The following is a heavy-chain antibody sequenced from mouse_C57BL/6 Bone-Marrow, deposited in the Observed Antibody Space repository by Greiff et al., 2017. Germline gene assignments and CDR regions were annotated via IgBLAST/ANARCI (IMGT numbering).Heavy chain of an antibody. CDR2: IDPSDSYT. CDR3: ARQFAY. Sequence: QVQLQQPGAELVMPGASVKLSCKASGYTFTSYWMHWVKQRPGQGLEWIGGIDPSDSYTNYNQKFKGKSTLTVDKSSSTAYMQLSSLTSEDSAVYYCARQFAYWGQGTLVTVSA. CDR1: GYTFTSYW. J-gene: IGHJ3*01. V-gene: IGHV1-69*01.